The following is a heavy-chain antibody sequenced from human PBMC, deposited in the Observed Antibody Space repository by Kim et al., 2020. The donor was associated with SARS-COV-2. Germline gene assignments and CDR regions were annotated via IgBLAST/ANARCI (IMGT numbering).Heavy chain of an antibody. CDR2: ISGSGGST. Sequence: GGSLRLSCAASGFTFSSYAISWVRQAPGKGLEWVSAISGSGGSTYYADSVKGRFTISRDNSKNTLYLQMNSLRAEDTAVYYCAKDHRDYGDYEHYYDYGMDVWGQGTTVTVSS. V-gene: IGHV3-23*01. CDR3: AKDHRDYGDYEHYYDYGMDV. D-gene: IGHD4-17*01. J-gene: IGHJ6*02. CDR1: GFTFSSYA.